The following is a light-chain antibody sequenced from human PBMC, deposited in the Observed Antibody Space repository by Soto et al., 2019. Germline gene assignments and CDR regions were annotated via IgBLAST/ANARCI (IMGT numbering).Light chain of an antibody. CDR2: EVS. V-gene: IGLV2-8*01. CDR3: SSYASSNNFYV. Sequence: QSVLTQPPSASGSPGQSVTISCTGTSSDFGGYNYVSWYQQHPGKAPKLMIYEVSKRPSGVPDRFSGSKSGNTASLTVSGLQAEVEADYYCSSYASSNNFYVFGTGTKVTVL. J-gene: IGLJ1*01. CDR1: SSDFGGYNY.